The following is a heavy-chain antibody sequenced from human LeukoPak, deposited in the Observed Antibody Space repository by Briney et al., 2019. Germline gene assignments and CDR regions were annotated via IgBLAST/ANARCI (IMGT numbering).Heavy chain of an antibody. D-gene: IGHD3-10*01. CDR2: IYYSGST. J-gene: IGHJ5*02. Sequence: PSETLSLTCTVSGGSISSGDYYWSWIRQPPGKGLEWIGYIYYSGSTYYNPSLKSRVTISVDTSKNQFSLKLSSVTAADTAVYYCARATGTKCKPNTNVLLWFGELLCWFDPWGQGTLVTVSS. CDR3: ARATGTKCKPNTNVLLWFGELLCWFDP. CDR1: GGSISSGDYY. V-gene: IGHV4-30-4*08.